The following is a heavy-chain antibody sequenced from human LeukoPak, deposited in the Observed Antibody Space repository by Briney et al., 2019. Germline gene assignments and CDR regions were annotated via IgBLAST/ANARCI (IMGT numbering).Heavy chain of an antibody. CDR2: ISSSSSYI. CDR3: ATYRGYPVDY. Sequence: PGGSLRLSCAASGFTFSSYSMNWVRQAPGKGLEGVSSISSSSSYIYYADSVKGRFTISRDNAKNSLYLQMNSLRAEDTAVYYCATYRGYPVDYWGQGTLVTVSS. V-gene: IGHV3-21*01. D-gene: IGHD3-16*02. J-gene: IGHJ4*02. CDR1: GFTFSSYS.